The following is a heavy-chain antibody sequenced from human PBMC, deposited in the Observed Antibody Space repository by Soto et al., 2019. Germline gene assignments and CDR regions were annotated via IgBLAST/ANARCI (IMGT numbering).Heavy chain of an antibody. J-gene: IGHJ4*02. Sequence: PSETLSLTCAVSGGSISTSNWWSWIRQPPGKGLEWIGYIYHSGSTNYNPSLKSRVTISVDTSKNQFSLKVNSVTAADTAMYYCARKQQLLKKRSYFFDYWGLGTLVTVSS. D-gene: IGHD6-13*01. CDR1: GGSISTSNW. CDR2: IYHSGST. CDR3: ARKQQLLKKRSYFFDY. V-gene: IGHV4-28*01.